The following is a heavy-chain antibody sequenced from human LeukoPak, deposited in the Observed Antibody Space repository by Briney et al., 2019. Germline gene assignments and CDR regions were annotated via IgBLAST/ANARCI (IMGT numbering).Heavy chain of an antibody. J-gene: IGHJ3*02. CDR1: GFTFDDYA. CDR2: ISWNSGSI. CDR3: GRDFGLTGTKRSFDI. Sequence: PGRSLRLSCAASGFTFDDYAMHWVRQAPGKGLEWVSGISWNSGSIGYADSVKGRFTISRDNAKNSLDLQMNSLRAEDTAVYYCGRDFGLTGTKRSFDIWGQGTMVTVSS. V-gene: IGHV3-9*01. D-gene: IGHD1-7*01.